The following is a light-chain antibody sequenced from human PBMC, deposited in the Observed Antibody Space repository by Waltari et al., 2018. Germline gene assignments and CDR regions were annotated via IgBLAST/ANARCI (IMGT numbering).Light chain of an antibody. V-gene: IGKV4-1*01. CDR3: QQYYTIPIT. J-gene: IGKJ5*01. Sequence: DPVMTQSPNSLAVSLGARATINCKSSQNILYSSNNKNYLAWYQQKPGQPPKLLLYWASTRASGVPDRFSGSGSGTDFTLTISSLRTEDVAVYYCQQYYTIPITFGQGTRLEIK. CDR2: WAS. CDR1: QNILYSSNNKNY.